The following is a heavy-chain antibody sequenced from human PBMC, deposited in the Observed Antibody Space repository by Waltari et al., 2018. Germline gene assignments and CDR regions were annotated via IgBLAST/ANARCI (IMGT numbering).Heavy chain of an antibody. CDR1: GESFSDNF. D-gene: IGHD4-17*01. Sequence: QVQLNQWGAGVLKPSETLSLTCAVYGESFSDNFWTWIRQPPGKGLEWIGQMNHRGSGTYNPSLKNRVTISVDTSMNQFSLMMTSLTAADTAVYYCARAPSFHYGVFSVPLTLDYWSQGTMVFVSS. V-gene: IGHV4-34*01. J-gene: IGHJ3*01. CDR2: MNHRGSG. CDR3: ARAPSFHYGVFSVPLTLDY.